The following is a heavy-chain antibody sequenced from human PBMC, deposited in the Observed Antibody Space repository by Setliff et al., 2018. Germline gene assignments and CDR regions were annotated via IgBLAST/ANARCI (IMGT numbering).Heavy chain of an antibody. CDR2: IYPGDSDT. J-gene: IGHJ3*01. D-gene: IGHD2-2*01. CDR3: TRHEDRNKCTSSSCYRENDAFDV. Sequence: GESLTISCKAPGYIFTNYWIGWVRQMPGKGLEWMGVIYPGDSDTRYSPSFQGQVTISADKSINTAYLQWSSLKTSDTAIYYCTRHEDRNKCTSSSCYRENDAFDVWGQGAMVTVSS. V-gene: IGHV5-51*01. CDR1: GYIFTNYW.